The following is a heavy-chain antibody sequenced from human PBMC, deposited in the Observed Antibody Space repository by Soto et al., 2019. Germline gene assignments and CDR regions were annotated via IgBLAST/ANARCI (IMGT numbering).Heavy chain of an antibody. J-gene: IGHJ4*02. V-gene: IGHV3-30*04. CDR3: ARVTLEYGDYSEIDY. CDR2: ISFDGRNK. CDR1: GFTFSSHA. Sequence: QVQLVESGGGVVQPGRSLRLSCAASGFTFSSHAMHWVRQAPGKGLEWVAVISFDGRNKYYADSVKGRFTISRDSSKNTLYLQMTSLRSEDTAVYYCARVTLEYGDYSEIDYWGQGILVTVSS. D-gene: IGHD4-17*01.